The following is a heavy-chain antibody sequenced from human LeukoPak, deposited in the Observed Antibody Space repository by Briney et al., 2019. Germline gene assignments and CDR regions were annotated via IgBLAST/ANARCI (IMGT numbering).Heavy chain of an antibody. CDR3: ARVANSSSQ. CDR1: GFIFSSSW. J-gene: IGHJ4*02. V-gene: IGHV3-74*01. D-gene: IGHD6-6*01. Sequence: GGSLRLSCAASGFIFSSSWMHWVRQVPGKGLVWVSRINSDGSSTSYADSVKGRFTISRDNVKNILYLQMNSLRAGDTAVYYCARVANSSSQWGQGTLVTVSS. CDR2: INSDGSST.